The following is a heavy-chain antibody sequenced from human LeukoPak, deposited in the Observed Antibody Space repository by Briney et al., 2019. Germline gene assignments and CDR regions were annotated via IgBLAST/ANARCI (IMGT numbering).Heavy chain of an antibody. CDR1: GGSISSSSYY. V-gene: IGHV4-39*01. CDR2: IYYSGST. D-gene: IGHD5-18*01. Sequence: SETLSLTCTVSGGSISSSSYYWGWIRQPPGKGLEWVGSIYYSGSTYYNPSLKSRVTISVDTSKNQFSLKLSSVTAADTAVYYCAETKGGYSYGSPYYYYMDVWGKGTTVTISS. CDR3: AETKGGYSYGSPYYYYMDV. J-gene: IGHJ6*03.